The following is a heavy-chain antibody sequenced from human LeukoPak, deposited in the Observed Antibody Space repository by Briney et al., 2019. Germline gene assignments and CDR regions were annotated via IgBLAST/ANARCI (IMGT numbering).Heavy chain of an antibody. CDR1: GFIFSNYE. V-gene: IGHV3-48*03. CDR3: ARLSDALDY. CDR2: IGASGRTI. J-gene: IGHJ4*02. Sequence: GGSLRLSCLASGFIFSNYEMNWVRQAPGMGLEWISYIGASGRTIYYADSVKGRFTISRDNAMESLFLQMNSLRAEDTAVYYCARLSDALDYWGQGALVTVSS. D-gene: IGHD2-21*02.